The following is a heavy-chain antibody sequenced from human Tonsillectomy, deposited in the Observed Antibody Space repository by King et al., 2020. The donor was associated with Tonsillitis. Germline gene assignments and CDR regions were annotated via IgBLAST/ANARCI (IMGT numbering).Heavy chain of an antibody. CDR1: GGTFSSYA. J-gene: IGHJ4*02. D-gene: IGHD3-16*02. V-gene: IGHV1-69*09. CDR3: AREPITFGGVFVDY. CDR2: IIPILGIA. Sequence: VQLVESGAEVKKPGSSVKVSCKASGGTFSSYAISWVRQAPGQGLEWMGRIIPILGIANYAQKFQGRVTITADKSTSPAYMELSSLRSEDTAVYYCAREPITFGGVFVDYWGQGTLVTVSS.